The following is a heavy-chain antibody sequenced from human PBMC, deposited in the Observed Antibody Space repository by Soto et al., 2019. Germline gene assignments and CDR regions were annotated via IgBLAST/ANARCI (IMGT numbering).Heavy chain of an antibody. Sequence: QVQLVQSGAEVKKPGASVKVSCKGLGYNFIKYGINWVRQAPGQVLEWMGWISPYSGYTHSAQKFQGRLTLTTDTAATTAYMELRSLRSADTALYYCTREAIVVIPAAQPSHFDSWGQGTLVTVSS. CDR2: ISPYSGYT. J-gene: IGHJ4*02. CDR3: TREAIVVIPAAQPSHFDS. V-gene: IGHV1-18*01. D-gene: IGHD2-2*01. CDR1: GYNFIKYG.